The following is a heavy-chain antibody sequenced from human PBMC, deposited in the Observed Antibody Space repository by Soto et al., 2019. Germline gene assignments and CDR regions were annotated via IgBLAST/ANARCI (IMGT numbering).Heavy chain of an antibody. CDR3: ARGNF. Sequence: GGSLRLSCAASGFTFSSYSMNWVRQAPGKGLEWVSYISNSSSTIYYVDSVKGRFTISRDNAKRSLYLQMNSLRAEDTAVYYCARGNFWGQGTLVTVSS. CDR2: ISNSSSTI. V-gene: IGHV3-48*04. J-gene: IGHJ4*02. CDR1: GFTFSSYS.